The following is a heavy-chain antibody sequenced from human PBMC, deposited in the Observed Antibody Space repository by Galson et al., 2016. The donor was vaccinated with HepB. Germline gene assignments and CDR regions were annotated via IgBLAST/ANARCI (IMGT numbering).Heavy chain of an antibody. CDR2: IAYDGSVK. Sequence: LRLSCAASGFTFRKYGMHWVRQPPGKGLEWVALIAYDGSVKYLGDSVKGRFTISRDNSKNTLNLEMNSLRPEDTAVYYCAKQKVEFYSNSLLGRMDVWGQGTTVSVSS. V-gene: IGHV3-30*18. CDR3: AKQKVEFYSNSLLGRMDV. J-gene: IGHJ6*02. D-gene: IGHD2-15*01. CDR1: GFTFRKYG.